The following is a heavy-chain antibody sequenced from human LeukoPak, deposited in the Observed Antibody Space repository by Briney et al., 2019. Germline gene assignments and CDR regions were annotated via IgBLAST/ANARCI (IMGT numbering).Heavy chain of an antibody. V-gene: IGHV3-23*01. J-gene: IGHJ5*02. CDR1: GFTFSSYA. Sequence: QPGGSLRLSCAASGFTFSSYAMSWVRQAPGKGLEWVSAISGSGGSTYYADSVKGRFTISRDNSKNTLYLQMNSLRAEDTAVYYCAKDILVVPAAMEEYNWFDPWGQGTLVTVSS. CDR2: ISGSGGST. D-gene: IGHD2-2*01. CDR3: AKDILVVPAAMEEYNWFDP.